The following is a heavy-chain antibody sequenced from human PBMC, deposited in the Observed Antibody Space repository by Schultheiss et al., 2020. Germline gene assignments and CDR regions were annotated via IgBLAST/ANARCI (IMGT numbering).Heavy chain of an antibody. D-gene: IGHD6-13*01. V-gene: IGHV3-11*01. CDR2: ISSSGSTI. CDR3: ARAQHLGDLTDY. J-gene: IGHJ4*02. Sequence: GESLKISCAASGFTFSDYYMSWIRQAPGKGLEWVSYISSSGSTIYYADSVKGRFTISRDNAKNSLYLQMNSLRAEDTAVYYCARAQHLGDLTDYWGQGTLVTVSS. CDR1: GFTFSDYY.